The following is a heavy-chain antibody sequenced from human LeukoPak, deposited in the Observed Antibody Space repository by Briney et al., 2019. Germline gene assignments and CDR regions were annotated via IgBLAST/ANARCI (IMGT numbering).Heavy chain of an antibody. V-gene: IGHV3-64*01. CDR1: GFPFSSYA. D-gene: IGHD2-2*01. CDR3: ARSSIVVVSILDY. CDR2: ISSNGGST. Sequence: QPGGSLRRSCAASGFPFSSYAMHWVRQAPGKGLEYVSAISSNGGSTSYANSVKGRFTISRDNSKNTLYLQMGSLRAEDMAVYYCARSSIVVVSILDYWGQGTLVTVSS. J-gene: IGHJ4*02.